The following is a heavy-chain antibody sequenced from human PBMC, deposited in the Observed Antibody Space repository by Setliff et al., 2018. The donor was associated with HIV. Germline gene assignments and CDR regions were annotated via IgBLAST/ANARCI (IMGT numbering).Heavy chain of an antibody. J-gene: IGHJ6*02. CDR3: AREDYYDSMTTNYYYYGMDV. CDR1: GFTFSGYW. CDR2: INPGGSGK. V-gene: IGHV3-7*01. D-gene: IGHD3-22*01. Sequence: GGSLRLSCAVSGFTFSGYWMTWVRQAPGKGLEWVASINPGGSGKWYVDSVKGRFTISRDNAKNSLYLQMNSLSAEDTAVYYCAREDYYDSMTTNYYYYGMDVWGQGTTVTVSS.